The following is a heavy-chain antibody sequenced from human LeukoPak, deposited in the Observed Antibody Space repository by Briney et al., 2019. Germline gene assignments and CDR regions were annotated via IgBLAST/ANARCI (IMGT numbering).Heavy chain of an antibody. Sequence: SETLSLTCAVSGGSVSSGTYYWNWMRQPAGKGLEWIGRIFPGGNTYFNPSLKSRVAISVDSSKNQFSLTLSSVTAADTAVYYCAGNRDAYFLNAFDIWGQGTMVTVSS. D-gene: IGHD5-24*01. CDR2: IFPGGNT. CDR3: AGNRDAYFLNAFDI. CDR1: GGSVSSGTYY. J-gene: IGHJ3*02. V-gene: IGHV4-61*02.